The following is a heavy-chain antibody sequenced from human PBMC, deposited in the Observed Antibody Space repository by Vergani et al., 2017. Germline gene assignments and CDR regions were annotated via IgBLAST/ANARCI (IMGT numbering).Heavy chain of an antibody. CDR3: ARHISVVRPSSMTAFDY. Sequence: QMQLQESGPGLVKPSETLSLSCTVSGDSISTSSYAWGWIRQPPGKTLEWIGTVFYGGRTSYNPSLKSRVTLSLDTSKKQIYLHLTSVTAADTAVYYCARHISVVRPSSMTAFDYCGQGTLVTVSS. CDR1: GDSISTSSYA. CDR2: VFYGGRT. J-gene: IGHJ4*02. D-gene: IGHD2-21*01. V-gene: IGHV4-39*01.